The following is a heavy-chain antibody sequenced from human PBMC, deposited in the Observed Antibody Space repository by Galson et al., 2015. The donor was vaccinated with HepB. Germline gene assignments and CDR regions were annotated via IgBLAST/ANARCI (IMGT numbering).Heavy chain of an antibody. CDR3: ARGYSNYWYSGLGY. Sequence: SLRLSCAASGFTVSDNYMSWVRQAPGKGLECVSVIYSDGRIDYAGSVKGRFTISRDNSKNVLSLQMNSLRAEDTAVYYCARGYSNYWYSGLGYWGQGTLVTVSS. V-gene: IGHV3-53*01. J-gene: IGHJ4*02. CDR2: IYSDGRI. CDR1: GFTVSDNY. D-gene: IGHD6-13*01.